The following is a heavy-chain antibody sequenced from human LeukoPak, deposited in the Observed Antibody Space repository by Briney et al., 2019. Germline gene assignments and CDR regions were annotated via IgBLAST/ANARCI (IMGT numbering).Heavy chain of an antibody. J-gene: IGHJ6*03. CDR3: AKDQGLLYYYYYYYMDV. V-gene: IGHV3-23*01. D-gene: IGHD2-15*01. Sequence: GGSLRLSCAASGFTFSSYAMNWVRQAPGKGLEWVSAISGSGGSTYYADSVKGRFTISRDNSKNTLYLQMNSLRAEDTAVYYCAKDQGLLYYYYYYYMDVWGKGTTVTVSS. CDR1: GFTFSSYA. CDR2: ISGSGGST.